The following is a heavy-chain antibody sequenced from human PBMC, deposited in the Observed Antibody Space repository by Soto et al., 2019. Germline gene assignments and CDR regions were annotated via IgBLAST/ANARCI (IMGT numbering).Heavy chain of an antibody. V-gene: IGHV3-53*04. CDR3: AKAAEYCSSTSGPTGDYMDV. J-gene: IGHJ6*03. D-gene: IGHD2-2*01. Sequence: GGSLRLSCAASGFTVSSNYMSWVRQAPGKGLEWVSVIYSGGSTYYADSVKGRFTISGHNSKNTLYLQMNSLRAEDTAVYYCAKAAEYCSSTSGPTGDYMDVWGKGTTVTVSS. CDR1: GFTVSSNY. CDR2: IYSGGST.